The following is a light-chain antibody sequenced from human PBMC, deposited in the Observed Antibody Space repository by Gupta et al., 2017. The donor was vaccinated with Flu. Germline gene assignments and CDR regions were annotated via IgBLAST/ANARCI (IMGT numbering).Light chain of an antibody. CDR2: KIS. CDR3: MQATQYPYS. V-gene: IGKV2-24*01. Sequence: DIVRPQTHLSFPVPLGQPAPISSRSTQSLVHSDGNTYLSWFQQRPGQPPKLLIYKISDRFSGVPERFSGSGSGTDFTLKISRVEAEDVGIYYCMQATQYPYSFGQGTKVEI. J-gene: IGKJ2*03. CDR1: QSLVHSDGNTY.